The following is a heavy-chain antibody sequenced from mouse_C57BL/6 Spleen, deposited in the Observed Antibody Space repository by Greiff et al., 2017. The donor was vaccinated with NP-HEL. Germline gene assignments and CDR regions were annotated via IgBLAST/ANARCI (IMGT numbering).Heavy chain of an antibody. V-gene: IGHV3-6*01. CDR1: GYSITSGYY. D-gene: IGHD1-1*01. CDR2: ISYDGSN. CDR3: AYYYGSRSYWYVDV. Sequence: EVQLQESGPGLVKPSQSLSLTCSVTGYSITSGYYWNWIRQFPGNKLEWMGYISYDGSNNYNPSLKNRISITRDTSKNQFFLKLNSVTTEDTATYYCAYYYGSRSYWYVDVRGTGTTVTVSS. J-gene: IGHJ1*03.